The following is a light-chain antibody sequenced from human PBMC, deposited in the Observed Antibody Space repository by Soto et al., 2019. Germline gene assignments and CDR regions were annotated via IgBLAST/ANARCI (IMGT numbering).Light chain of an antibody. CDR3: QHRSNWPPWT. V-gene: IGKV3-11*01. Sequence: EMVLTQSPATLSLSPGERATLSCRASQSVSSYLAWYQQKPGQAPRLLIYDASNRATGIPARFSGSGSGTDFTLTISSLEPEDFAVYYCQHRSNWPPWTFGQGTKVEIK. CDR2: DAS. J-gene: IGKJ1*01. CDR1: QSVSSY.